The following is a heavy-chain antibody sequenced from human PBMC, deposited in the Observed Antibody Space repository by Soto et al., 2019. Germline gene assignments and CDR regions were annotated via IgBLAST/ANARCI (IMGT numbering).Heavy chain of an antibody. J-gene: IGHJ5*02. D-gene: IGHD6-13*01. CDR2: INAGNGNT. Sequence: QVQLVQSGAEEKKPGASVKVSCKASGYTFTSHAMHWVRQAPGQRLEWMGWINAGNGNTKYSQKFQGRVTITAHTSASTAYMELSSLRSEDTAVYYCARDGIAAAGTSWFDPWGQGTLVTVSS. CDR3: ARDGIAAAGTSWFDP. V-gene: IGHV1-3*05. CDR1: GYTFTSHA.